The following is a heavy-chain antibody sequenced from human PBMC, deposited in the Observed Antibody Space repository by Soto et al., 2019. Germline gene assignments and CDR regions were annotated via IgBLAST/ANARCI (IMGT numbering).Heavy chain of an antibody. CDR3: AEDINYASDY. V-gene: IGHV3-23*01. J-gene: IGHJ4*02. D-gene: IGHD4-4*01. Sequence: EEQLLESGGGLVQPGGSLRLSCAASGFTFSSYAMSWVRQAPGKGLEWVSGISGSGGSTYYADSVKGRFTISRDNSKNPRYLQMNGVGADDTAVYYCAEDINYASDYWGQGTLVTVSS. CDR2: ISGSGGST. CDR1: GFTFSSYA.